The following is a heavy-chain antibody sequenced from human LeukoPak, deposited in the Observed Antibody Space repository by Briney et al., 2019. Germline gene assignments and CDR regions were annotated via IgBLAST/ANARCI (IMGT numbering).Heavy chain of an antibody. CDR2: INPNSGGT. Sequence: ASVKVSCKASGYTFTGYYMHWVRQAPGQGLEWMGWINPNSGGTNYAQEFQGRVTMTRDTSISTAYMELSRLRSDDTTVYYCASLGVGEPFDYWGQGTLVTVSS. J-gene: IGHJ4*02. V-gene: IGHV1-2*02. CDR1: GYTFTGYY. CDR3: ASLGVGEPFDY. D-gene: IGHD3-10*01.